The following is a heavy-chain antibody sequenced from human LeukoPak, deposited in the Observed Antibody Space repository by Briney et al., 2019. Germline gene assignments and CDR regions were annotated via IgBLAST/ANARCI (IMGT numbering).Heavy chain of an antibody. CDR1: GFTFSSYE. CDR3: ARARLPDRTEAFDI. Sequence: PGGSLRLSCAASGFTFSSYEMNWVRQAPGKGLEWVSYISSSGSTIYYADSVKGRFTISRDNARNSLYLQMDSLRAEDTAVYYCARARLPDRTEAFDIWGQGTMVTVSS. J-gene: IGHJ3*02. V-gene: IGHV3-48*03. CDR2: ISSSGSTI. D-gene: IGHD3-16*02.